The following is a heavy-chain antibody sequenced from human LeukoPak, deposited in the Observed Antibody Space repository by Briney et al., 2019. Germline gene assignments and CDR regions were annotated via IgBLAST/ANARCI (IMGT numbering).Heavy chain of an antibody. D-gene: IGHD3-10*01. CDR2: ISLNGGSS. J-gene: IGHJ1*01. CDR3: VRGITMFQH. CDR1: GFTYDEYG. Sequence: GGSLRLSCAVSGFTYDEYGMGSVRQAPGKGLEWVSGISLNGGSSGYADSVKGRFTISRDNAKNTLYLQMNSLRADDTALYYCVRGITMFQHWGQGTLVTVSS. V-gene: IGHV3-20*04.